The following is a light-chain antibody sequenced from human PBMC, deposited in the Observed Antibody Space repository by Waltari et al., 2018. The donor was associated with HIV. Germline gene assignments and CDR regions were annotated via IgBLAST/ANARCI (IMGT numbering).Light chain of an antibody. J-gene: IGLJ2*01. V-gene: IGLV3-25*03. CDR1: ALPRLF. CDR3: QSADITGTLGV. CDR2: KDS. Sequence: SSELAQPPSASVSPGQPSRLPCSGDALPRLFVYLYQQHPGQAPIVVIYKDSERPSGIPERFSGFISGTTATLTISAVQAEDEADYYCQSADITGTLGVFGGGTRLTV.